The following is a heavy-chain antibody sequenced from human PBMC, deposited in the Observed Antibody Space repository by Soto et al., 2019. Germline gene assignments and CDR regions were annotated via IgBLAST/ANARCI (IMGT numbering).Heavy chain of an antibody. CDR2: IIPIFGTA. CDR1: GGTFSSYA. V-gene: IGHV1-69*12. J-gene: IGHJ6*02. CDR3: ARDPGYCSGGSCYYYYGMDV. D-gene: IGHD2-15*01. Sequence: QVQLVQSGAEVKKPGSSVKVSCKASGGTFSSYAISWVRQAPGQGLEWMGGIIPIFGTANYAQKFQGRVTITADESTSTAYMELSSLRSEDTAVYYCARDPGYCSGGSCYYYYGMDVWGQGTTVTVSS.